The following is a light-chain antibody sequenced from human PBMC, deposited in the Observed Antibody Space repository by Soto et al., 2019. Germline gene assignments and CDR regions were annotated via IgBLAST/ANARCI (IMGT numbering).Light chain of an antibody. V-gene: IGKV3-20*01. J-gene: IGKJ1*01. CDR1: ETVSDSQ. Sequence: IVLTQSPDTLSLSPWERATLSCRTSETVSDSQLAWYQQKPGQAPRLLIYSVSTRATGIADRFSGSGSGTDFTLTISRLEPADFALYYCQQYGSSRWTFGQGPRWIS. CDR3: QQYGSSRWT. CDR2: SVS.